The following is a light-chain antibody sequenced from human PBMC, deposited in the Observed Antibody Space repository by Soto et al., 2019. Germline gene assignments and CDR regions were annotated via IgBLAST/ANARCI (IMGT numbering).Light chain of an antibody. V-gene: IGKV3-15*01. CDR1: QSVSSN. CDR2: ATS. J-gene: IGKJ3*01. Sequence: EIVMTQSPATLSVSPGERATLSCRASQSVSSNLAWYQQRPGQAPRLLIYATSTRATGIPARFSGSGSGTEFTLTISSLQSEDFAVYYCQQYNTWPPLFTFGPGTKVEIK. CDR3: QQYNTWPPLFT.